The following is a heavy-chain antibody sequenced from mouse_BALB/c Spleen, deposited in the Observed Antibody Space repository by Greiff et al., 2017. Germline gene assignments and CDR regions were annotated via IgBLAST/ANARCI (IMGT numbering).Heavy chain of an antibody. CDR2: IAPGSGST. CDR1: GYTFTSYW. D-gene: IGHD2-14*01. V-gene: IGHV1S41*01. J-gene: IGHJ1*01. CDR3: ARGYDVNWYFDV. Sequence: DLVKPGASVKLSCKASGYTFTSYWINWIKQRPGQGLEWIGRIAPGSGSTYYNEMFKGKATLTVDTSSSTAYIQLSSLSSEDSAVYFCARGYDVNWYFDVWGAGTTVTVSS.